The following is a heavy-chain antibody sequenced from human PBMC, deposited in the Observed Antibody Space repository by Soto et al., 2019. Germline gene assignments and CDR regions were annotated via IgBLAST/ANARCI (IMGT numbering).Heavy chain of an antibody. Sequence: PSGTLSLTCTAPGASISRYYWSWIRPPPGKGLEWIGYIYYSGSTNYNPSLKSRVTISVDTSKNQFSLKLSSVTAADTAVYYCARLDTFPQDYYDYYMDVWGKGTTVTVSS. CDR1: GASISRYY. CDR3: ARLDTFPQDYYDYYMDV. V-gene: IGHV4-59*08. J-gene: IGHJ6*03. D-gene: IGHD2-2*02. CDR2: IYYSGST.